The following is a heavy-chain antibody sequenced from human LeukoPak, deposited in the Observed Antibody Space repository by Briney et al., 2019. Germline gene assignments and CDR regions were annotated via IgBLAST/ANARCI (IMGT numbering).Heavy chain of an antibody. CDR2: ISDSARTT. J-gene: IGHJ4*02. Sequence: GGSLRLSCAASGFTFSSYAMSWVRQAPGKGLGWVSSISDSARTTYYADSVKGRFTISRDNSKNTVYLQMNSLRAEDTAIYYCAKRWSYIDYWGQGALVTVSS. D-gene: IGHD4-23*01. V-gene: IGHV3-23*01. CDR1: GFTFSSYA. CDR3: AKRWSYIDY.